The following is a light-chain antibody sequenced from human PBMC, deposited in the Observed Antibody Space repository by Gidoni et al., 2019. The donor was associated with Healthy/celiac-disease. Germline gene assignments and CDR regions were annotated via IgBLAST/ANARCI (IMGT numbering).Light chain of an antibody. V-gene: IGLV1-40*01. J-gene: IGLJ2*01. CDR2: GNS. Sequence: QSVLTQPPSVSRAPGQMVTISCTGSSSNIGAGYDLHWYQQLPGTAPKLLIYGNSNRPSGVPDRFSGSKSGTSASLAITGLQAEDEADYYCQSYDSSLSGVVFGGGTKLTVL. CDR3: QSYDSSLSGVV. CDR1: SSNIGAGYD.